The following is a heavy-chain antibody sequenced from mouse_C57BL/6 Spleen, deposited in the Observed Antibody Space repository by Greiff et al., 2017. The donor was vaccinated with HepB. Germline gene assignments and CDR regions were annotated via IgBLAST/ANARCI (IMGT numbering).Heavy chain of an antibody. CDR3: ARVVRYAMDY. V-gene: IGHV1-69*01. J-gene: IGHJ4*01. Sequence: VKLQQPGAELVMPGASVKLSCKASGYTFTSYWMHWVKQRPGQGLEWIGEIDPSDSYTNYNQKFKGKSTLTVDKSSSTAYMQLSSLTSEDSAVYYCARVVRYAMDYWGQGTSVTVSS. D-gene: IGHD1-1*02. CDR2: IDPSDSYT. CDR1: GYTFTSYW.